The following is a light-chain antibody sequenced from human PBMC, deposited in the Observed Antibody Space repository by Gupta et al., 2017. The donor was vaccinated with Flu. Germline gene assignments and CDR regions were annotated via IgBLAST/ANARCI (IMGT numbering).Light chain of an antibody. CDR1: QSRVHNDGNTY. CDR3: RQTKQFPRT. V-gene: IGKV2-24*01. Sequence: VTLGKPASISCSASQSRVHNDGNTYLSWIQQRPGQPPRLLIFKSSNRGSGVPDRFSGSGAGTYFTLKISRVEAEDVGVYYCRQTKQFPRTFGQGTKVEIK. CDR2: KSS. J-gene: IGKJ1*01.